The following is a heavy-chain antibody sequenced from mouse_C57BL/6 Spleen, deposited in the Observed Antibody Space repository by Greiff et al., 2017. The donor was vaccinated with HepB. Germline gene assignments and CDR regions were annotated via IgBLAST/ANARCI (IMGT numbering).Heavy chain of an antibody. Sequence: VQLQHSGAELVRPGTSVKMSCKASGYTFTNYWIGWAKQRPGHGLEWIGDIYPGGGYTNYNEKFKGKATLTADKSSSTAYMQFSSLTSEDSAIYYCARGGDYYGSSYGGAMDYWGQGTSVTVSS. CDR1: GYTFTNYW. CDR3: ARGGDYYGSSYGGAMDY. D-gene: IGHD1-1*01. CDR2: IYPGGGYT. J-gene: IGHJ4*01. V-gene: IGHV1-63*01.